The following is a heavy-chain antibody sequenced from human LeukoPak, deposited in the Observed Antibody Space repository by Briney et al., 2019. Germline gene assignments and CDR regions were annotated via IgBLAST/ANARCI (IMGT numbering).Heavy chain of an antibody. Sequence: GESLKVSCKGSGYSFTSYWITWVRQMPGKGLEWMGRIDPSDSYTNYSPSFQGHVTISADKSISTAYLQWSSLKASDTAMYYCARPPLDSADRNDYWGQGTLVTVSS. CDR1: GYSFTSYW. CDR3: ARPPLDSADRNDY. J-gene: IGHJ4*02. D-gene: IGHD3/OR15-3a*01. V-gene: IGHV5-10-1*01. CDR2: IDPSDSYT.